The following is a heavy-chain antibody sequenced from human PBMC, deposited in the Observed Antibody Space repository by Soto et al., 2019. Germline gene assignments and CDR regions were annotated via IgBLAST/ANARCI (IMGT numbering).Heavy chain of an antibody. Sequence: QVQLVQSGAEVKKPGASVKVSCKASGYTFTSYDINWVRQATGQGLEWRGWMNPNSGNTGYAQKFRGRVTMTRNTSISTAYMELSSMRSADTAVSYCARERVGANDYWGQGTLVTVSS. CDR3: ARERVGANDY. D-gene: IGHD1-26*01. CDR2: MNPNSGNT. CDR1: GYTFTSYD. J-gene: IGHJ4*02. V-gene: IGHV1-8*01.